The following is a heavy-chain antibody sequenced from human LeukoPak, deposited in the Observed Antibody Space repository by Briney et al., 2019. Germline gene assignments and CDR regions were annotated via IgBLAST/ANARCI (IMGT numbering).Heavy chain of an antibody. CDR2: IRYDGDIK. Sequence: PGGSLRLSCAASEFTFSRYGIHWVRQAPGKGLEWVAFIRYDGDIKYYADSVKGRFAISRDNSKNTLYLQMNSLRAEDTAVYYCARRYCYRSSCSGFDYWGRGTLVTVSS. V-gene: IGHV3-30*02. CDR3: ARRYCYRSSCSGFDY. J-gene: IGHJ4*02. CDR1: EFTFSRYG. D-gene: IGHD6-13*01.